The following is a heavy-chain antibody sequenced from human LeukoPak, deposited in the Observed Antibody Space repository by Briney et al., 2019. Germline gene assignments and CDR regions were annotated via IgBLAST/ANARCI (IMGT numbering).Heavy chain of an antibody. CDR3: AGPPTTMVRGVIHDAFDI. CDR2: IIPIFGTA. D-gene: IGHD3-10*01. Sequence: SVKVSCKASGYTFTTYGITWVRQAPGQGLEWMGGIIPIFGTANYAQKFQGRVTITADKSTSTAYMELSSLRSEDTAVYYCAGPPTTMVRGVIHDAFDIWGQGTMVTVSS. J-gene: IGHJ3*02. CDR1: GYTFTTYG. V-gene: IGHV1-69*06.